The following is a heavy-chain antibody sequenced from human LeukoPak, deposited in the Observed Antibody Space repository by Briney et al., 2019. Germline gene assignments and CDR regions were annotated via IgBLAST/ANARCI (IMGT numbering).Heavy chain of an antibody. J-gene: IGHJ4*02. CDR2: FNWHGRA. CDR3: VKDLRYESSGSVFDY. Sequence: PGGSLRLSCAASGFTFEDYSMHWVRQATGKTLAWVSHFNWHGRAYYRDSVKGRFTISRDNSKNALYLQMHTLRSEDTAFYDCVKDLRYESSGSVFDYWGQGTLVTVSS. CDR1: GFTFEDYS. V-gene: IGHV3-43*01. D-gene: IGHD3-22*01.